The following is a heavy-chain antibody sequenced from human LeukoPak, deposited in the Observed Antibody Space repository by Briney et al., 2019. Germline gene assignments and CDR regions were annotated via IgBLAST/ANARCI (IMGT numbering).Heavy chain of an antibody. Sequence: KPSETLSLTCAVYGGSFSGYYWGWIRQPPGKGLEWIGSIYYSGSTYYNPSLKSRVTISVDTSKNQFSLKLSSVTAADTAVYYCARPATVVPGYAFDIWGQGTMVTVSS. V-gene: IGHV4-39*01. D-gene: IGHD4-23*01. CDR3: ARPATVVPGYAFDI. CDR2: IYYSGST. J-gene: IGHJ3*02. CDR1: GGSFSGYY.